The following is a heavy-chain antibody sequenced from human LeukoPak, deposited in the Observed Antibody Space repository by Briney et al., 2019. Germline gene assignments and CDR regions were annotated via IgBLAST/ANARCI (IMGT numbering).Heavy chain of an antibody. J-gene: IGHJ4*02. CDR2: INNNGGTT. Sequence: GGSLRLSCAASGFTFSSYWMHWVRQAPGKGLVWVSRINNNGGTTSYADSVKGRFTVSRDNAKNTLYLQMYTLSAEDTAVYYCASGDGDFGDPFDYWSQGTLVTVSS. CDR3: ASGDGDFGDPFDY. V-gene: IGHV3-74*01. CDR1: GFTFSSYW. D-gene: IGHD4-17*01.